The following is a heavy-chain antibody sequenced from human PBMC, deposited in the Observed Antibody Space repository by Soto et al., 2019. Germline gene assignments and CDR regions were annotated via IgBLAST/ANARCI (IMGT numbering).Heavy chain of an antibody. CDR3: ARDRAAAAGGYYGMDV. V-gene: IGHV1-18*01. CDR1: GYTFTSYG. Sequence: ASVKVSCKASGYTFTSYGISWVRQAPGQGLEWMGWISAYNGNTNYAQKHQGRVTMTTDTSTSTAYMELWSLRSDDTAVYYCARDRAAAAGGYYGMDVWGQGTTVTVSS. J-gene: IGHJ6*02. D-gene: IGHD6-13*01. CDR2: ISAYNGNT.